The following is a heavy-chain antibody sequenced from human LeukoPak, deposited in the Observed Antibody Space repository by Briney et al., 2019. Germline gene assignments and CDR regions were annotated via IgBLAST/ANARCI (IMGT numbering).Heavy chain of an antibody. J-gene: IGHJ6*04. CDR1: GFTFSSYE. Sequence: GSLRLSCAASGFTFSSYEMNWVRQAPGKGLEWVSYISSSGSTIYYADSVKGRFTISRDNAKNSLYLQMSSLRAEDTAVYYCARVPLHDYYYYYGMDVWGKGTTVTVSS. V-gene: IGHV3-48*03. CDR2: ISSSGSTI. CDR3: ARVPLHDYYYYYGMDV.